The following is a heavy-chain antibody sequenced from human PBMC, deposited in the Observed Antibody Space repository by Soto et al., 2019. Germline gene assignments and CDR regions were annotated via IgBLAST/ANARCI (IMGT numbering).Heavy chain of an antibody. D-gene: IGHD6-6*01. J-gene: IGHJ6*02. CDR3: ARTSIATSYYYYYGMDV. V-gene: IGHV1-2*04. CDR1: GYTFTSNY. CDR2: INPNSGGT. Sequence: ASVKVSCKASGYTFTSNYMHWVRQAPGQGLEWMGWINPNSGGTNYAQKFQGWVTMTRDTSISTAYMELSRLRSDDTAVYYCARTSIATSYYYYYGMDVWGQGTTVTVSS.